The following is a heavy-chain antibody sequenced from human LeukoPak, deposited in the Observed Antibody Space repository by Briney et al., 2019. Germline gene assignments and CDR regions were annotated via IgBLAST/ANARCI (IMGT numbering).Heavy chain of an antibody. CDR2: INPKNGGA. CDR1: GYTFIGYY. D-gene: IGHD1-26*01. V-gene: IGHV1-2*07. Sequence: ASVKVSCKTSGYTFIGYYMHWVRQAPGQGLEWMGWINPKNGGANYAPSFQGRVTMTRDRSITTVYMELTRLTSDDTAVYYCAKFLLPEWELPTGGYFDYWGQGTLVTVSS. CDR3: AKFLLPEWELPTGGYFDY. J-gene: IGHJ4*02.